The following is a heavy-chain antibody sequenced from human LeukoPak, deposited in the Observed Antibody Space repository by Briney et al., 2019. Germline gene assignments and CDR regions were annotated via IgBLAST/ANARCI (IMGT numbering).Heavy chain of an antibody. D-gene: IGHD5-18*01. CDR2: IYYSGST. Sequence: SETLSLTCTVSGGSISSYYWSWIRQPPGKGLEWIGYIYYSGSTNYNPSLKSRVTISVDTSKNQFSLKLSSVTAADTAVYYCARDGFVRRGHSYGYGPQGMDVWGQGTTVTVSS. V-gene: IGHV4-59*01. J-gene: IGHJ6*02. CDR3: ARDGFVRRGHSYGYGPQGMDV. CDR1: GGSISSYY.